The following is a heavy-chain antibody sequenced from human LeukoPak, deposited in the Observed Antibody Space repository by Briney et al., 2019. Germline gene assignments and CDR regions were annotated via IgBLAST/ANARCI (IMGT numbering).Heavy chain of an antibody. CDR3: ARVQGIAARLRTYYYYYGMDV. V-gene: IGHV4-59*01. CDR2: IYYSGST. D-gene: IGHD6-6*01. CDR1: GGSISSYY. J-gene: IGHJ6*02. Sequence: SETLSLTCTVSGGSISSYYWSWIRQPPGKGLEWIEYIYYSGSTNYNPSLKSRVTISVDTSKNQFSLKLSSVTAADTAVYYCARVQGIAARLRTYYYYYGMDVWGQGTTVTVSS.